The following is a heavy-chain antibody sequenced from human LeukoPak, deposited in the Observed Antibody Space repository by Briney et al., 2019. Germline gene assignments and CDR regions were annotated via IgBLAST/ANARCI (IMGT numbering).Heavy chain of an antibody. J-gene: IGHJ3*02. D-gene: IGHD2-21*02. CDR3: ARDYCGGDCSTDAFDI. V-gene: IGHV4-38-2*02. Sequence: SETLSLTCTVSGYSISSGYYWGWIRQPPGKGLEWIGSIYHSGSTYYSPSLKSRVTISVDTSKNQFSLKLSSVTAADTAVYYCARDYCGGDCSTDAFDIWGQGTMVTVSS. CDR2: IYHSGST. CDR1: GYSISSGYY.